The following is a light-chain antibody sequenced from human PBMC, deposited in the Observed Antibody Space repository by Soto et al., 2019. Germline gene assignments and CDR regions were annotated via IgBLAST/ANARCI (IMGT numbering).Light chain of an antibody. CDR1: GGSIANNY. V-gene: IGLV6-57*04. CDR3: ASYTNTYTVV. Sequence: NFMLTQPHSVSESPGKTVTISCTRSGGSIANNYVQWYQQRPGSAPTPVIYQDNERPSGVPDRFSGSKSGNTASLTISGLQAEDEADYFCASYTNTYTVVFGGGTKLTVL. CDR2: QDN. J-gene: IGLJ2*01.